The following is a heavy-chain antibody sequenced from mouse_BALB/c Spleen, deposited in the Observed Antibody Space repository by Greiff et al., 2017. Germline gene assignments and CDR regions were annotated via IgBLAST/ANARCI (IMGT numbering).Heavy chain of an antibody. V-gene: IGHV1-18*01. CDR2: INPNNGGT. J-gene: IGHJ3*01. CDR1: GYTFTDYN. Sequence: VQLQQSGPELVKPGASVKIPCKASGYTFTDYNMDWVKQSHGKSLEWIGDINPNNGGTIYNQKFKGKATLTVDKSSSTAYMELRSLTSEDTAVYYCARSPRYGSSSWFAYWGQGTLVTVSA. CDR3: ARSPRYGSSSWFAY. D-gene: IGHD1-1*01.